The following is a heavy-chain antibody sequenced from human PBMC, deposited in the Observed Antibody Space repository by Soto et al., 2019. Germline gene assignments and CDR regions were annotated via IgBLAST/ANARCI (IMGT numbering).Heavy chain of an antibody. CDR1: GFTFNNYA. D-gene: IGHD2-2*01. Sequence: EVQLLESGGGLVQPGGSLRLSCAASGFTFNNYAMGWVRQTPGKGLEWFSAITGSGSDTYYADSVKGRFTISRDNSKNTLSLQMNSQRAEDTAVYYCAKLGSSSWSPHYYFDYWGQGTLVTVSS. V-gene: IGHV3-23*01. CDR2: ITGSGSDT. CDR3: AKLGSSSWSPHYYFDY. J-gene: IGHJ4*02.